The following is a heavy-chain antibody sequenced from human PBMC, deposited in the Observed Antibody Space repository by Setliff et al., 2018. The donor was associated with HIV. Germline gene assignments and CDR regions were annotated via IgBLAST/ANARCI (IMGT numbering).Heavy chain of an antibody. Sequence: GGSLRLSCTASGFTFGDYAMTWVRQAPGKGLEWVGFINSNTYGGTTDYAASVKGRFTISRDDSKSSAYLLMNSLKTEDTAVYYCSRVHSPLYYDILTGYLDYWGQGTLVTVPQ. CDR3: SRVHSPLYYDILTGYLDY. CDR1: GFTFGDYA. V-gene: IGHV3-49*04. CDR2: INSNTYGGTT. J-gene: IGHJ4*02. D-gene: IGHD3-9*01.